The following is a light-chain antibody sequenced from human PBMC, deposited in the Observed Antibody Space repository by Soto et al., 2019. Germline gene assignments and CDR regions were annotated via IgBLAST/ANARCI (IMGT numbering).Light chain of an antibody. Sequence: QAVVTQEPSLTVSPGGTVTLTCDSKTGTVTSGHYPYWFQQRPGQAPRTLIYDTTNRHSWTPGRFSGSLLGGKAALTLSGAQPEDEAEYFCMLYYHTVGLVFGGGTKLTVL. CDR2: DTT. J-gene: IGLJ3*02. CDR3: MLYYHTVGLV. V-gene: IGLV7-46*01. CDR1: TGTVTSGHY.